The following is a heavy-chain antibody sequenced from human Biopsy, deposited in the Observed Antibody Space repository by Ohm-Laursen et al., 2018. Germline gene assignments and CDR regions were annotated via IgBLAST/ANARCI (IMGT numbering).Heavy chain of an antibody. CDR3: ARRYCSSTSCSPPFYSWFDP. D-gene: IGHD2-2*01. V-gene: IGHV1-69*13. Sequence: GASVKVSCKASGGTFSSYAISWVRQAPGQGPEWMGGIIPIFETIDYAPKFQGRVTITADESTRTAYMELSSLKSEDTAVYYCARRYCSSTSCSPPFYSWFDPWGQGTLVTVSS. CDR2: IIPIFETI. CDR1: GGTFSSYA. J-gene: IGHJ5*02.